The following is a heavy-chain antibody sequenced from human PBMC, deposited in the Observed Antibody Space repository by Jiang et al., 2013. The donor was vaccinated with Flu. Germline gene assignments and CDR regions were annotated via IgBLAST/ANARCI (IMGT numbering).Heavy chain of an antibody. CDR2: MNPNSGYT. D-gene: IGHD1-26*01. Sequence: SGAEVKKPGASVKVSCKASGYTFTSYDINWVRQATGQGLEWMGWMNPNSGYTGYAQKFQDRVTMTRDTSISTAYMELRGLRSEDTAVYYCARVVGAIDYWGQGTLVTVSS. J-gene: IGHJ4*02. CDR1: GYTFTSYD. V-gene: IGHV1-8*02. CDR3: ARVVGAIDY.